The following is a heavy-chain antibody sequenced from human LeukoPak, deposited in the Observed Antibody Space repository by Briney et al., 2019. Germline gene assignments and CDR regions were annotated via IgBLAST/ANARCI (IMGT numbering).Heavy chain of an antibody. CDR3: ARDDVGYCSGGSCYYFDY. V-gene: IGHV4-4*07. Sequence: PSETLSLTCTVSGGSISSYYWSWIRQPAGKGLEWIGRIYTSGSTNYNPSLKSRVTMSVDTSKNQSSLKLSSVTAADTAVYYCARDDVGYCSGGSCYYFDYWGQGTLVTVSS. CDR1: GGSISSYY. J-gene: IGHJ4*02. CDR2: IYTSGST. D-gene: IGHD2-15*01.